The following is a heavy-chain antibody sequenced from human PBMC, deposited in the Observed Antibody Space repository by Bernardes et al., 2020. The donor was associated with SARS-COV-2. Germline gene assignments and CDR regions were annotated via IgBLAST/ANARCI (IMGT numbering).Heavy chain of an antibody. CDR2: ISGSGGST. V-gene: IGHV3-23*01. J-gene: IGHJ4*02. D-gene: IGHD5-12*01. CDR1: GFTFSSYA. Sequence: SLRLSCEASGFTFSSYAMSWVRQAPGKGLEWVSAISGSGGSTYYADSVKGRFTISRDNSKNTLYLQMNSLRAEDTAVYYCAKTVIATSYYFDYWGQGTLVTVSS. CDR3: AKTVIATSYYFDY.